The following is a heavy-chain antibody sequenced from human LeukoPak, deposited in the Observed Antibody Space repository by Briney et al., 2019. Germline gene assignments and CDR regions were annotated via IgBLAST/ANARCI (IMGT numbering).Heavy chain of an antibody. CDR3: ASLYGSYDAFDI. D-gene: IGHD5-24*01. CDR1: GFTFSSYE. CDR2: ISSSGSTI. V-gene: IGHV3-48*03. Sequence: GGSLRLSCAASGFTFSSYEMNWVRQAPGMGLEWVSYISSSGSTIYYADSVKGRFTISRDNAKNSLYLQMNSLRAEDTAVYYCASLYGSYDAFDIWGQGTMVTVSS. J-gene: IGHJ3*02.